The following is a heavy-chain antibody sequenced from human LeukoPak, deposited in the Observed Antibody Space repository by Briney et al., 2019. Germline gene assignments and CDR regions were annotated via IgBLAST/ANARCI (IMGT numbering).Heavy chain of an antibody. Sequence: GGSLRLSCAASGFTFSDYAMHWVRQAPGKGLEWVALISYDGSDKYYADSVKGRFTISRDNSKNTLYLQMNSLRTEDTTVYYCVRGREFYESSGYFDYWGQGTPVTVS. CDR3: VRGREFYESSGYFDY. CDR2: ISYDGSDK. CDR1: GFTFSDYA. D-gene: IGHD3-22*01. J-gene: IGHJ4*02. V-gene: IGHV3-30-3*01.